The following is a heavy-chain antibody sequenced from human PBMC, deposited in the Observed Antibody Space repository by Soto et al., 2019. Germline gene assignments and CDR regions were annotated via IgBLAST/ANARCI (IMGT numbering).Heavy chain of an antibody. J-gene: IGHJ3*02. D-gene: IGHD2-15*01. CDR1: GFTFSSYA. Sequence: GGSLRLSCAASGFTFSSYAMSWVRQAPGKGLEWVSAISGSGGSTYYADSVKGRFTISRDNSKNTLYLQMNSLRAEDTAVYYCVKGIAPCSGGSCYPPHDAFDIWGQGTMVTVSS. CDR2: ISGSGGST. V-gene: IGHV3-23*01. CDR3: VKGIAPCSGGSCYPPHDAFDI.